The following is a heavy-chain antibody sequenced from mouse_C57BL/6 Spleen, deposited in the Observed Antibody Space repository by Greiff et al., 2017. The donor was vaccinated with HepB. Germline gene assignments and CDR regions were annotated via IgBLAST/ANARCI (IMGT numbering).Heavy chain of an antibody. CDR1: GYTFTSYW. Sequence: QVQLQQPGAELVMPGASVKLSCKASGYTFTSYWMHWVKQRPGQGLEWIGEIEPSDSYTNYNQKFKGKSTLTVDKSSSTAYMQLSILTSEDSAVYYCARLLGGYHPAMDYWGQGTSVTVSS. CDR2: IEPSDSYT. CDR3: ARLLGGYHPAMDY. V-gene: IGHV1-69*01. D-gene: IGHD2-2*01. J-gene: IGHJ4*01.